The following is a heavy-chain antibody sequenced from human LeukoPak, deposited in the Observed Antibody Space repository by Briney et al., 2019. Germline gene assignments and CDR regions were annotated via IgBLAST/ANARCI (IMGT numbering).Heavy chain of an antibody. J-gene: IGHJ4*02. CDR1: GFTFSSYG. D-gene: IGHD1-20*01. V-gene: IGHV3-33*01. CDR3: ARDPPFIIGTTFFDY. Sequence: PGRSLRLSCAASGFTFSSYGMHWVRQAPGKGLEWVAVIWYDGSNKYYADSVKGRLTISRDNSKNTLYLQMNSLRAEDTAVYYCARDPPFIIGTTFFDYWGQGTLVTVSS. CDR2: IWYDGSNK.